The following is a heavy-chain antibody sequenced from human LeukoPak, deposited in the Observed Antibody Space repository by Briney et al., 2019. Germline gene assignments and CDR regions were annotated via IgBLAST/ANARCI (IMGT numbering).Heavy chain of an antibody. CDR2: INPNSGGT. J-gene: IGHJ4*02. CDR3: ARVNPPLTTVTTFDY. V-gene: IGHV1-2*02. D-gene: IGHD4-17*01. CDR1: GYTFAGYY. Sequence: GASVKVSCKASGYTFAGYYMHWVRQAPGQGLEWMGWINPNSGGTNYAQKFQGRVTMTRDTSISTAYMELSRLRSDDTAVYYCARVNPPLTTVTTFDYWGQGTLVTVSS.